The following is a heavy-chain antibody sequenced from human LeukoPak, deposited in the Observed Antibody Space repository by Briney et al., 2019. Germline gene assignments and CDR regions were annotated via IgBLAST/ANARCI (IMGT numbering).Heavy chain of an antibody. CDR1: GGSIISGDYY. Sequence: PSETLSLTCTVSGGSIISGDYYWSWIRQPPGKGLEWIGYIYHSGNTNYNPSLKSRVTISVDKSKNQFSLKLSSVTAADTAVYYCARDLGFMDVWGKGTTVTVSS. J-gene: IGHJ6*03. CDR2: IYHSGNT. V-gene: IGHV4-30-2*01. D-gene: IGHD3-10*01. CDR3: ARDLGFMDV.